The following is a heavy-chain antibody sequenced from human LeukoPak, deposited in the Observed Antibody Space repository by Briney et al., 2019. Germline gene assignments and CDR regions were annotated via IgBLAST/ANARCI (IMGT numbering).Heavy chain of an antibody. CDR1: GGSISSHY. CDR2: VFYSGST. Sequence: PSDTLSLTCTVSGGSISSHYWSWIRQPPGKGLEWSGYVFYSGSTNYNPSLKSRVSISVDTSKKQLSLKLSSVTAADTAVYYCARVVPKQQLVDAFDIWGQGTMVTVSS. CDR3: ARVVPKQQLVDAFDI. J-gene: IGHJ3*02. V-gene: IGHV4-59*11. D-gene: IGHD6-13*01.